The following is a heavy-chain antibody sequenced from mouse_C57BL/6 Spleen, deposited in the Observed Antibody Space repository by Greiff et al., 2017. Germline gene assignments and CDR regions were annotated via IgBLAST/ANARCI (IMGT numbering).Heavy chain of an antibody. V-gene: IGHV1-80*01. CDR1: GHAFSGSW. D-gene: IGHD2-5*01. CDR2: IYPGDGDT. Sequence: LQQSGASVKISCKASGHAFSGSWMNWVKQRPGKGLEWLGQIYPGDGDTDYSGKFKGKATLTADISSSTAYMPLSSLSFEVSAVSSSASGSNYGGFAYWGQGTLVTVSA. J-gene: IGHJ3*01. CDR3: ASGSNYGGFAY.